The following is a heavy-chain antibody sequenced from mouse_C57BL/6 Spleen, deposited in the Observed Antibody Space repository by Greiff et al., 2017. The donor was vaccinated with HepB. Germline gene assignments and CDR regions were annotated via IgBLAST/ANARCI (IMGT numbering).Heavy chain of an antibody. D-gene: IGHD2-3*01. J-gene: IGHJ2*01. V-gene: IGHV1-15*01. CDR3: TGEGGLLADY. CDR1: GYTFTDYE. CDR2: IDPETGGT. Sequence: VQLQESGAELVRPGASVTLSCKASGYTFTDYEMHWVKQTPVHGLEWIGAIDPETGGTAYNQKFKGKAILTADKSSSTAYMELRSLTSEDSAVYYCTGEGGLLADYWGQGTTLTVSS.